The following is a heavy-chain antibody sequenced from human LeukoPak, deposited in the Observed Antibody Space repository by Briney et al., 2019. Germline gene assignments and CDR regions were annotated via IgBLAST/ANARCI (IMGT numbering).Heavy chain of an antibody. CDR3: ARDGTRGNFDF. Sequence: GGSLRLSCAASGFTLSSYWMHWVRQAPGKGLVWVSRINGSGSSTSYADSVKGRFTISRDNARHTLYLQMNTLRAEDTAVYYCARDGTRGNFDFWGQGTLVTVSS. V-gene: IGHV3-74*01. CDR1: GFTLSSYW. D-gene: IGHD1-1*01. J-gene: IGHJ4*02. CDR2: INGSGSST.